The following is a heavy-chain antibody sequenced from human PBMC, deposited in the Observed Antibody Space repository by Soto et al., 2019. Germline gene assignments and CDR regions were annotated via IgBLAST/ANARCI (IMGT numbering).Heavy chain of an antibody. Sequence: LRLSCAASGFTFSNFAMSWVRQAPGKGLEWVSGIGRTGSGTHYADSVKGRFIISRDNSKSTMFLQLNSLRVEDTALYYCAKDRMHFNSVWDPFDLWGQGTMVPVTS. D-gene: IGHD2-15*01. CDR2: IGRTGSGT. CDR3: AKDRMHFNSVWDPFDL. J-gene: IGHJ3*01. V-gene: IGHV3-23*01. CDR1: GFTFSNFA.